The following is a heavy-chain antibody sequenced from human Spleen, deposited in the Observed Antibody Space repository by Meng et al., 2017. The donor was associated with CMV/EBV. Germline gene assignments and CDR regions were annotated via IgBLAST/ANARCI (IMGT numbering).Heavy chain of an antibody. CDR3: ARGGGPYDFWSGYYTGYYYYGMDV. D-gene: IGHD3-3*01. V-gene: IGHV1-69*10. CDR2: IIPILGIA. Sequence: ISWVRQAPGQGLEWMGGIIPILGIANYAQKFQGRVTITADKSTSTAYMELSSLRSEDTAVYYCARGGGPYDFWSGYYTGYYYYGMDVWGQGTTVTVSS. J-gene: IGHJ6*02.